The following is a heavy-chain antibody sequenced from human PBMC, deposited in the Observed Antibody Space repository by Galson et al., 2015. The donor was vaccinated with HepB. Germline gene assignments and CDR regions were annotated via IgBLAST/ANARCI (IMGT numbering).Heavy chain of an antibody. CDR1: GFIFSNYG. Sequence: SLRLSCAASGFIFSNYGMQWVRQAPGKGLEWVAHIWYDGTYKHYADSVKGRFTISRDNAKNTLFTQMNSLRAEDTAVYYCAGDSGNGGSQDWGQGTLVSVSS. D-gene: IGHD2-8*01. J-gene: IGHJ4*02. CDR3: AGDSGNGGSQD. CDR2: IWYDGTYK. V-gene: IGHV3-33*01.